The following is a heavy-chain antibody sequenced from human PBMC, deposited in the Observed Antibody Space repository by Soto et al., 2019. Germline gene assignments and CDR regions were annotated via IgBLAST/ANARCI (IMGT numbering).Heavy chain of an antibody. J-gene: IGHJ6*02. CDR1: GFTFNNYG. Sequence: QVQLVESGGGVVQPGRSLRLSCAASGFTFNNYGMHRVRQAPGKGLEWLAVIWNDGSNSSYANSVKGRFTITRDNSKNTLYLQMSGLRAEDTAVYYCARRQIPPPTRGAANARGGMDVWGQGTTVTVSS. CDR2: IWNDGSNS. V-gene: IGHV3-33*01. D-gene: IGHD6-13*01. CDR3: ARRQIPPPTRGAANARGGMDV.